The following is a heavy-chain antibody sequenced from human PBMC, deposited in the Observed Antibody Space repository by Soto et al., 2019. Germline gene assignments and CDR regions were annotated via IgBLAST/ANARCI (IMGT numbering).Heavy chain of an antibody. J-gene: IGHJ5*02. V-gene: IGHV1-69*13. CDR2: IIPIFGTA. CDR3: AREIAVASNWFDP. Sequence: SVKVSCKASGGTFSSYAISWVRQAPGQGLEWMGGIIPIFGTANYAQKFQGRVTITADESTSTAYMELSNLRSEDTAVYYCAREIAVASNWFDPWGQGTLVTVSS. CDR1: GGTFSSYA. D-gene: IGHD6-19*01.